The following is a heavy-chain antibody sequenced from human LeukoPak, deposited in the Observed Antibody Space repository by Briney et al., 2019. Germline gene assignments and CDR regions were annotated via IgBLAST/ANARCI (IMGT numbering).Heavy chain of an antibody. V-gene: IGHV3-74*01. D-gene: IGHD3-9*01. CDR2: INRDGSSS. Sequence: GGSLRLSCAASGFNFRTYWMHWVRQAPGKWLVWVSRINRDGSSSNYADSVKGRFTISRDNAENTLYMQMNSLRADDTAVYYAAGGIRYFDWFFDYWGQGTLVTVSS. CDR3: AGGIRYFDWFFDY. J-gene: IGHJ4*02. CDR1: GFNFRTYW.